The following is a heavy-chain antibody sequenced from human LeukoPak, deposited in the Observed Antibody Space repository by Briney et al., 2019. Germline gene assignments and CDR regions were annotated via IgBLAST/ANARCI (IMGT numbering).Heavy chain of an antibody. CDR3: ARAPFLGSYGPIDY. Sequence: SETLSLTCAVYGGSFSGYYWSWIRQPPGKGLEWIGEINHSGSTNYNPSLKSRVTISVDTSKNQFSLKLSSVTAADTAVYYCARAPFLGSYGPIDYWGQGTLVTVSS. J-gene: IGHJ4*02. D-gene: IGHD5-18*01. CDR1: GGSFSGYY. CDR2: INHSGST. V-gene: IGHV4-34*01.